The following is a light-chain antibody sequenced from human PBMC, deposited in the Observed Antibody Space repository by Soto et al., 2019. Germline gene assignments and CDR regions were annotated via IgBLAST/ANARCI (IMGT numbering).Light chain of an antibody. Sequence: QSVLTQPASVSGSPGQSITISCTGISADVGTSNFVSWYQHHPGKAPILILYDVANRPSGVSNRFSGSKSGDTASLTISGLQAHDEADYYCSSYTRGALYVFGTGTKVTVL. V-gene: IGLV2-14*03. CDR1: SADVGTSNF. CDR2: DVA. CDR3: SSYTRGALYV. J-gene: IGLJ1*01.